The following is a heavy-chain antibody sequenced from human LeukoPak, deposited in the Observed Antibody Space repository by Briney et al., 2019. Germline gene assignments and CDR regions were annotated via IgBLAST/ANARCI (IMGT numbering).Heavy chain of an antibody. CDR1: GFTFSSYA. J-gene: IGHJ4*02. D-gene: IGHD1-14*01. Sequence: PGGSLRLSCAASGFTFSSYAMHWVRQAPGKGLEWVAVISYDGSSKYYADSVKGRFTISRDNSKNTLYLQMNSLRAEDTAVYYCARVTKRYFDYWGQGTLVTVSS. V-gene: IGHV3-30-3*01. CDR2: ISYDGSSK. CDR3: ARVTKRYFDY.